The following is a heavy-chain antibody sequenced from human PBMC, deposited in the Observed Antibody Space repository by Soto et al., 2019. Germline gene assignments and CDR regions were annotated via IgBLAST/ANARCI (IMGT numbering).Heavy chain of an antibody. J-gene: IGHJ4*02. CDR3: TTDPGDYQDF. Sequence: EVQLVESGGDLVRPGGCLRLSCVTSGITFINAWMSWVRQVPGKGLEWVGRIINKVDGGTTDYAARVRGRFTISRDDSRNTLFLQMNNLEIEDTAVYYCTTDPGDYQDFWGQGTLVTVSS. V-gene: IGHV3-15*01. CDR1: GITFINAW. D-gene: IGHD4-17*01. CDR2: IINKVDGGTT.